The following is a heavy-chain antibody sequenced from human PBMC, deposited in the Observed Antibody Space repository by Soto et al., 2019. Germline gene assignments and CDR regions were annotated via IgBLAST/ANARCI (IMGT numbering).Heavy chain of an antibody. CDR3: ASCSYSTRITIFGVALSRGGMDV. V-gene: IGHV3-21*01. CDR1: GFTFSSYS. J-gene: IGHJ6*02. CDR2: ISSSSSYI. Sequence: KPGGSLRLSCAASGFTFSSYSMNWVRQAPGKGLEWVSSISSSSSYIYYADSVKGRFTISRDNAKNSLYLQMNSLRAEDTAVYYCASCSYSTRITIFGVALSRGGMDVWGQGTTVTVSS. D-gene: IGHD3-3*01.